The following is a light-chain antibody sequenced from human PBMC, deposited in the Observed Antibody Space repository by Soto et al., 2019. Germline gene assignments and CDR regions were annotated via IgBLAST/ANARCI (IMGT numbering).Light chain of an antibody. CDR3: QQTYSTPYT. CDR2: AAS. Sequence: DIQMTQSPSSLSASVGDRVTITCRASQSLSRYLNWYNQKPGYAPKLLIYAASSLQSGVPSRFSGSGSGTDFTRTISSLQPADFATYDCQQTYSTPYTFGQGTKLESK. V-gene: IGKV1-39*01. CDR1: QSLSRY. J-gene: IGKJ2*01.